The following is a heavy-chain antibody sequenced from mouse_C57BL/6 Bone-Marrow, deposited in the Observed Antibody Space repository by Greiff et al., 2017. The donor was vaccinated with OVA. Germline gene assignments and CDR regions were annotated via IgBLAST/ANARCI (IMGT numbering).Heavy chain of an antibody. J-gene: IGHJ1*03. CDR3: TASTVVAPRYFDV. CDR1: GFTFSNYW. CDR2: IRLKSDNYAT. Sequence: EVKVEESGGGLVQPGGSMKLSCVASGFTFSNYWMNWVRQSPEKGLEWVAQIRLKSDNYATHYAESVKGRFTISRDDSKSSVYLQMNNLRAEDTGIYYCTASTVVAPRYFDVCGTGTTVTVSS. D-gene: IGHD1-1*01. V-gene: IGHV6-3*01.